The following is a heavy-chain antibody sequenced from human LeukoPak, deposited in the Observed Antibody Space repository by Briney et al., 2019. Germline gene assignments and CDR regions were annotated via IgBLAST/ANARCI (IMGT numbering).Heavy chain of an antibody. CDR2: INPDSGDT. CDR3: ARENIIGGIVDGEDY. D-gene: IGHD3-16*01. V-gene: IGHV1-2*02. Sequence: GASVTADCKASGYTFTDRYIHWVRQAPGQGLEWMGWINPDSGDTYYTQKFQGRITMTRDTSISTVYMELTRLTSDDTAVYYCARENIIGGIVDGEDYRCQLTIVTVSS. J-gene: IGHJ4*02. CDR1: GYTFTDRY.